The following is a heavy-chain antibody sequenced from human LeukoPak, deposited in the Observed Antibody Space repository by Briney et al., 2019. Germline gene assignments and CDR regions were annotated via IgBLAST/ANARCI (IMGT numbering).Heavy chain of an antibody. CDR1: GYSFTSYL. CDR2: IYPGDSDT. CDR3: ARHPPRPNGYNYHGTDV. D-gene: IGHD5-24*01. Sequence: PGESLKISCQGSGYSFTSYLIGWVRQMPGKGLEWMGIIYPGDSDTRYSPSFQGQVTISADKSISTAYLQWSSLKASDTAMYYCARHPPRPNGYNYHGTDVWGQGTTVTVSS. V-gene: IGHV5-51*01. J-gene: IGHJ6*02.